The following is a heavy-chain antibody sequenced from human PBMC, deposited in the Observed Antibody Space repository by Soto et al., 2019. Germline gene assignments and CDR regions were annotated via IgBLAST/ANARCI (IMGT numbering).Heavy chain of an antibody. V-gene: IGHV1-69*13. D-gene: IGHD6-6*01. CDR1: GGTFSSYA. CDR2: IIPIFGTA. J-gene: IGHJ6*02. CDR3: ARKRIAASYYYGMDV. Sequence: AASVKVSCKASGGTFSSYAISWVRQAPGQGLEWMGGIIPIFGTANYAQKFQGRVTITADESTSTAYMELSSLRSEDTAVYYCARKRIAASYYYGMDVWGQGTTVTVSS.